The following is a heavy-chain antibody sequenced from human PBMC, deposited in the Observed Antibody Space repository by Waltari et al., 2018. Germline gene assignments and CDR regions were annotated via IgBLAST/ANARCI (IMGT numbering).Heavy chain of an antibody. CDR2: IYYSGST. D-gene: IGHD3-10*01. Sequence: QVQLQESGPGLVKPSETLSLTCTVSGGSISSYYWSWIRPPPGKGLEWIGYIYYSGSTNYNPSLKSRVTISVDTSKNQFSLKLSSVTAADTAVYYCARDRWFGEFSDAFDIWGQGTMVTVSS. CDR1: GGSISSYY. CDR3: ARDRWFGEFSDAFDI. J-gene: IGHJ3*02. V-gene: IGHV4-59*01.